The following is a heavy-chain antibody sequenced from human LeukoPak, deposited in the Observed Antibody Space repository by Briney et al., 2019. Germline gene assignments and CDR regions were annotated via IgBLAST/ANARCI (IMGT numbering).Heavy chain of an antibody. V-gene: IGHV3-66*01. CDR2: IYSGGST. CDR3: ANTGATPRDY. Sequence: GGSLRLSCAASGLTFSSYWMSWVRQAPGKGLEWVSVIYSGGSTYYADSVKGRFTISRDNSKNTLYLQMNSLRAEDTAVYYCANTGATPRDYWGQGTLVTVSS. D-gene: IGHD1-26*01. CDR1: GLTFSSYW. J-gene: IGHJ4*02.